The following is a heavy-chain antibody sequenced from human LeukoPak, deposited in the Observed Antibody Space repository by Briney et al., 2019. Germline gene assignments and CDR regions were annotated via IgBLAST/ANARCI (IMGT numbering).Heavy chain of an antibody. D-gene: IGHD2-15*01. CDR1: GFTFSRFW. Sequence: GGSLRPSCEASGFTFSRFWMSWVRQAPGEGLEWVANIDEGGSEKYHVGSVRGRFTISRDNAKNSLYLQMNSLRAEDTAVYYCVRDPTRAECSDGSCYLDYWGQGTLVTVSS. V-gene: IGHV3-7*03. CDR3: VRDPTRAECSDGSCYLDY. CDR2: IDEGGSEK. J-gene: IGHJ4*02.